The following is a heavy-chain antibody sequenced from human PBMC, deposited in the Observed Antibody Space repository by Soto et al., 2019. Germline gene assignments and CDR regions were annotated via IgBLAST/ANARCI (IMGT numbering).Heavy chain of an antibody. D-gene: IGHD3-3*01. CDR3: ARVTGRYDFWSGYPDY. CDR2: IYYSGST. V-gene: IGHV4-59*12. J-gene: IGHJ4*02. CDR1: GGTIVSYG. Sequence: ASETQCLSCPVAGGTIVSYGGSWIRQPPGKGLEWIGYIYYSGSTNYNPSLKSRVTISVDTSKNQFSLKLSSVTAADTAVYYCARVTGRYDFWSGYPDYWGQGTLVTVSS.